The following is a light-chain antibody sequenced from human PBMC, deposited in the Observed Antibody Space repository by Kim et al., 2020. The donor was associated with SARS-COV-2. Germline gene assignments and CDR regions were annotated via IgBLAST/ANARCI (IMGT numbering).Light chain of an antibody. J-gene: IGLJ3*02. V-gene: IGLV2-23*02. CDR2: EVS. CDR1: SSDIGSYNL. CDR3: CSYASIWV. Sequence: QSALTQPASVSGSPGQSITISCTGTSSDIGSYNLVSWYQQHPGKAPKLMIYEVSKRPSGVSNRFSGSKSGNTASLTISGLQPEDEADYYCCSYASIWVFGGGTQLTVL.